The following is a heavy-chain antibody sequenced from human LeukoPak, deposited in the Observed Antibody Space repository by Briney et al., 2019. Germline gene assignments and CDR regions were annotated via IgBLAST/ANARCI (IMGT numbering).Heavy chain of an antibody. CDR2: IYHSGST. CDR1: GDSITSDSFY. Sequence: PSETLSLTCTVSGDSITSDSFYWGWIRQPPGKGLQWIASIYHSGSTLYNPSLKSRVTISADTSKNQFSLKLSSVTAADAAVYYCAKAPVTTCRGAFCYPFDYWGLGTLVTVSS. CDR3: AKAPVTTCRGAFCYPFDY. D-gene: IGHD2-15*01. J-gene: IGHJ4*02. V-gene: IGHV4-39*01.